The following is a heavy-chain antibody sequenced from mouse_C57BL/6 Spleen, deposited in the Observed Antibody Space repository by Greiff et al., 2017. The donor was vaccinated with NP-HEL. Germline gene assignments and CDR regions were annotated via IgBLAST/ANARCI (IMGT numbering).Heavy chain of an antibody. V-gene: IGHV1-5*01. D-gene: IGHD2-2*01. J-gene: IGHJ4*01. Sequence: EVQLQQSGTVLARPGASVKMSCKTSGYTFTSYWMHWVNQRPGQGLEWIGAIYPGNSDTSYNQKFKGTAKLTAVTSASTAYMELSSLTNEDSAGYDCVYGYDGREGAMDYWGQGTSVTVAS. CDR1: GYTFTSYW. CDR2: IYPGNSDT. CDR3: VYGYDGREGAMDY.